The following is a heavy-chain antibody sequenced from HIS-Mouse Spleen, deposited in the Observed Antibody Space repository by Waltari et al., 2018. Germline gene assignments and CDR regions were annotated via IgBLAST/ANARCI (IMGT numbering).Heavy chain of an antibody. Sequence: QLQLQESGPGLVKPSETLSLTCTVSGGSISSSSYYWGWIRQPPGKGLEWIGSIYYSGSTYYNPSLRIRVTISVDTSKNQFSLKLSSVTAADTAVYYCARETSSGYYYGYWYFDLWGRGTLVTVSS. D-gene: IGHD3-22*01. CDR2: IYYSGST. CDR3: ARETSSGYYYGYWYFDL. V-gene: IGHV4-39*07. J-gene: IGHJ2*01. CDR1: GGSISSSSYY.